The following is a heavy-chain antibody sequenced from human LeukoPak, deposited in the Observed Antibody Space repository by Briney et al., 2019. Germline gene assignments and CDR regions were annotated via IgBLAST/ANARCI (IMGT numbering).Heavy chain of an antibody. D-gene: IGHD6-13*01. CDR2: IRSKAYGGTT. CDR1: GFTFGDHA. J-gene: IGHJ4*02. Sequence: PGRSLRLSCTASGFTFGDHAMSWVRQAPGKGLEWVGFIRSKAYGGTTEYAASVKGRFTISRDDSKSIAYLQMNSLKTEDTAVYYCARVVQIVAAGTVGYWGQGTLVTVSS. V-gene: IGHV3-49*04. CDR3: ARVVQIVAAGTVGY.